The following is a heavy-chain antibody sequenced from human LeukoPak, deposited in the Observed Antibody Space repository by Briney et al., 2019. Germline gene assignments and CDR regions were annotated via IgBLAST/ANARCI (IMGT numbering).Heavy chain of an antibody. CDR1: GGTFSSYA. D-gene: IGHD1-14*01. V-gene: IGHV1-69*01. J-gene: IGHJ4*02. Sequence: ASVKVSCKASGGTFSSYAISWVRQAPGQGLEWMGGIIPIFGTANYAQKFQGRVTITADESTSTAYMELSSLRSEDTAVYYCARGGQSEGLDYFDYWGQGTLVTVSS. CDR3: ARGGQSEGLDYFDY. CDR2: IIPIFGTA.